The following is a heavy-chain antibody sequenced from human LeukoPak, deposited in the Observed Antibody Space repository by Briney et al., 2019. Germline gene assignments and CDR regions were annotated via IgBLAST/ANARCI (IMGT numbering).Heavy chain of an antibody. CDR2: ISSSSSYI. Sequence: GGSLRLSCAASGFTFSSYSMNWVRQAPGKGLEWVSSISSSSSYIYYADSVKGRFTISRDNAKNSLYLQMNSLRAEDTAVYYCASETIVGATTFDYWGQGTLVTVSS. J-gene: IGHJ4*02. D-gene: IGHD1-26*01. V-gene: IGHV3-21*01. CDR1: GFTFSSYS. CDR3: ASETIVGATTFDY.